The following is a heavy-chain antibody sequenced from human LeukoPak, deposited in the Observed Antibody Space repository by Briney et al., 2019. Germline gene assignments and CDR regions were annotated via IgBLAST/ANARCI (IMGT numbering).Heavy chain of an antibody. J-gene: IGHJ4*02. CDR3: ARDLDGDEPDAFDI. Sequence: GGSLRLSCAASGFTFSSYSMNWVRQAPGKGLEWVSSISSSSSYIYYADSVKGRFTISRDNAKNSLYLQMNSLRAEDTAVYYCARDLDGDEPDAFDIWGQGTLVTVSS. CDR2: ISSSSSYI. CDR1: GFTFSSYS. D-gene: IGHD4-17*01. V-gene: IGHV3-21*01.